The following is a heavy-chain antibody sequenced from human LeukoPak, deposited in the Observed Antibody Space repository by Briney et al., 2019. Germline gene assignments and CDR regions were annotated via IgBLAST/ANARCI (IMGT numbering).Heavy chain of an antibody. CDR2: ISSSSSYI. D-gene: IGHD5-18*01. J-gene: IGHJ4*02. V-gene: IGHV3-21*04. Sequence: GSLTLSCAASGFTFSSYCMNWVRQAPGKGLEWVSSISSSSSYIYYADSVKGRFTISRDNSKNTLFLQMNSLRAEDTAVYYCAKDTRDTAMVHYYFDYWGQGTLVTVSS. CDR1: GFTFSSYC. CDR3: AKDTRDTAMVHYYFDY.